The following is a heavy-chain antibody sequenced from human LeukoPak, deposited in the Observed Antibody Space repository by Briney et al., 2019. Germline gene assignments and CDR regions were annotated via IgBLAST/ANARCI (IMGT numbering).Heavy chain of an antibody. CDR2: INHSGST. D-gene: IGHD3-16*02. V-gene: IGHV4-34*01. Sequence: SETLSLTCAVYGGSFSGYYWSWIRQPPGKGLEWIGEINHSGSTNYNPSLKSRVTISVDTSKNQFSLKLSSVTAADTAVYYCARGPYDYVWGSYRHFIDAFDIWGQGTMVIVSS. CDR3: ARGPYDYVWGSYRHFIDAFDI. J-gene: IGHJ3*02. CDR1: GGSFSGYY.